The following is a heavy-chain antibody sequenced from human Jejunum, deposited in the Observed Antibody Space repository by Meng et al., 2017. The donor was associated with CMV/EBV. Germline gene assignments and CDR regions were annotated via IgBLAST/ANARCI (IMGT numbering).Heavy chain of an antibody. J-gene: IGHJ6*02. CDR1: FSSYA. D-gene: IGHD6-19*01. V-gene: IGHV3-23*01. CDR2: ISGRGDSP. Sequence: FSSYAMSWVRQAPGKGLEWVSAISGRGDSPYYADSVKGRFTISRDNSKNTLYLQMNSLRAEDTAVYYCAKALMYSSGYYYYGMDVWGQGTTGTVSS. CDR3: AKALMYSSGYYYYGMDV.